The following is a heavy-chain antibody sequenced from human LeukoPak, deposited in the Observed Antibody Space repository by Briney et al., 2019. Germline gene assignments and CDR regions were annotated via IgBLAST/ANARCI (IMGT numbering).Heavy chain of an antibody. J-gene: IGHJ5*02. Sequence: ASVKVSCKASGYTFTSSDINWVRQATGQGLEWMGWMKPYSGNTAYAQKFQGRVTMTRDTSINTAYLELRGLRSEDTAVYYCARGYSSTLHPWGQGTLVTVSS. CDR1: GYTFTSSD. V-gene: IGHV1-8*02. CDR3: ARGYSSTLHP. CDR2: MKPYSGNT. D-gene: IGHD6-19*01.